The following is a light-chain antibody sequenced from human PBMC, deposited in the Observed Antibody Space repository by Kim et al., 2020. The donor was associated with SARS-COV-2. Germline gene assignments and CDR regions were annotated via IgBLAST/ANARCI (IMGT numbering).Light chain of an antibody. V-gene: IGLV3-19*01. CDR2: GKN. CDR1: SLRSYY. CDR3: NSRDSSGNQV. Sequence: VALGQTVRIKCQGDSLRSYYASWYQQKPGQAPVLVICGKNNRPSGIPDRFSGSSSGNTASLTITGAQAEDEADYYCNSRDSSGNQVFGGGTQLTVL. J-gene: IGLJ2*01.